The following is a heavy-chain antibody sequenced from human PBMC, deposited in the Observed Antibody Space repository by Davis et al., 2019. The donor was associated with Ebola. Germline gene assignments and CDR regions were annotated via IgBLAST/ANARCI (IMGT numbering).Heavy chain of an antibody. CDR2: ISSSSSYT. V-gene: IGHV3-11*05. D-gene: IGHD5-18*01. Sequence: GESLKISCAASGFTFSDYYMSWIRQAPGKGLEWVSYISSSSSYTNYADSVKGRFTISRDNAKNSLYLQMNSLRAEDTAVYYCTRGYGWTDYWGQGTLVTVSS. J-gene: IGHJ4*02. CDR1: GFTFSDYY. CDR3: TRGYGWTDY.